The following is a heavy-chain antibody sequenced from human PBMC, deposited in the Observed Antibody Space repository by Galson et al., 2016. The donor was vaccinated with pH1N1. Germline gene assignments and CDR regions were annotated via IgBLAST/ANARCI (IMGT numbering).Heavy chain of an antibody. CDR2: IYYSGST. Sequence: ETLSLTCTVSSGSINISPYYWGWIRLPPEKGLEWIGSIYYSGSTYDNPSLTSRVTISLDTSKNQFSLNLRSVTAAYTALYYCARPSDDSVGSAFDIWGQGRMVIVSS. CDR1: SGSINISPYY. D-gene: IGHD3-10*01. J-gene: IGHJ3*02. CDR3: ARPSDDSVGSAFDI. V-gene: IGHV4-39*01.